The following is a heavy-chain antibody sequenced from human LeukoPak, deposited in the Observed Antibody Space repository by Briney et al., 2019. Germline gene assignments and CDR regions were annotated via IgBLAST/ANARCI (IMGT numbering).Heavy chain of an antibody. J-gene: IGHJ4*02. Sequence: GGSLRLSCATSGFTFISYAMSWVRQAPGKGLEWVSAIIGSGGSTYYADSVKGRFTISRDNSKNTLYLQMNSLRAEDTAVYYCAKESGYDLAAHFWGQGTLVTVSS. D-gene: IGHD5-12*01. V-gene: IGHV3-23*01. CDR2: IIGSGGST. CDR3: AKESGYDLAAHF. CDR1: GFTFISYA.